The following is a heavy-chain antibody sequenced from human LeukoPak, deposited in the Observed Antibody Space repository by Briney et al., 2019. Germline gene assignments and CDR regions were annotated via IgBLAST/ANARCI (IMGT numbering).Heavy chain of an antibody. V-gene: IGHV3-9*01. CDR3: ARPEGGWYSSGY. D-gene: IGHD6-19*01. CDR1: GFTFDDYA. Sequence: PGRSLRLSCAASGFTFDDYAMHWVRQAPGKGLEWVSGISWNSGSIGYADSVKGRFTISRDNAKNSLYLQMSSLRAEDTAVYYCARPEGGWYSSGYWGQGTLVTVSS. CDR2: ISWNSGSI. J-gene: IGHJ4*02.